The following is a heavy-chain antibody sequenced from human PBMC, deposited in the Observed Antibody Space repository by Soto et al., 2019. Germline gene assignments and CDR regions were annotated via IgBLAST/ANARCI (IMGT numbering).Heavy chain of an antibody. J-gene: IGHJ6*02. Sequence: ASVKVSCKASGYTFTSYYMHWVRQAPGQGLEWMGIINPSGGSTSYAQKFQGRVTMTRDTSTSTVYMELSSLRSEDTAVYYCARDHNGRGYSYGEYYYYYGMDVWGQGTTVTVSS. CDR3: ARDHNGRGYSYGEYYYYYGMDV. CDR2: INPSGGST. D-gene: IGHD5-18*01. V-gene: IGHV1-46*01. CDR1: GYTFTSYY.